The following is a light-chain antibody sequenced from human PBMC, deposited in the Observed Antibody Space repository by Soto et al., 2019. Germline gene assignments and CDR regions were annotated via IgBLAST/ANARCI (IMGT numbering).Light chain of an antibody. CDR3: QQSDGAPLT. CDR2: GAS. J-gene: IGKJ4*01. V-gene: IGKV1-39*01. Sequence: DIQMTQSPSSLSASIGDSVTINCRASQSITIYLNWYQQKPARAPKLLISGASTLQSGVPSRFRGSGSGTDFTITINSLQPEDFATYYCQQSDGAPLTFGGGTKVEIK. CDR1: QSITIY.